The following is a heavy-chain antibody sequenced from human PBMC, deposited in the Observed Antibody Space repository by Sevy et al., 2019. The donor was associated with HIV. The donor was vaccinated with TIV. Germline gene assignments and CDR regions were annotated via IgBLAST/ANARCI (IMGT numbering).Heavy chain of an antibody. Sequence: GGSLRLSCTASGFTFSNYGIHWVRQAPGKGLEWLAFISFDGSDKYYADSVKGRFTISREDSKNTLYLHLNSLRVEDTAVYYCAKTRYHYHISGFFGGTFVPDYWGHGTLVTVSS. V-gene: IGHV3-30*18. CDR2: ISFDGSDK. D-gene: IGHD3-22*01. J-gene: IGHJ4*01. CDR1: GFTFSNYG. CDR3: AKTRYHYHISGFFGGTFVPDY.